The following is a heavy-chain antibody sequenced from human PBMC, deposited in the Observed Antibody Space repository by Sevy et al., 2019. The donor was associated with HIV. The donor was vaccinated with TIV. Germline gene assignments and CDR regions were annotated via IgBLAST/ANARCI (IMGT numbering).Heavy chain of an antibody. CDR1: GYTFTSYG. CDR2: ISAYNGNT. J-gene: IGHJ6*02. V-gene: IGHV1-18*01. D-gene: IGHD5-18*01. Sequence: ASVKVSCKASGYTFTSYGISWVRQAPGQGLEWMGWISAYNGNTNYAQKLQGRVTMTTDTSTSTAYMELRSLGSDDTAVYYCARDRDTAMAQYYYYYGMDVWGQGTTVTVSS. CDR3: ARDRDTAMAQYYYYYGMDV.